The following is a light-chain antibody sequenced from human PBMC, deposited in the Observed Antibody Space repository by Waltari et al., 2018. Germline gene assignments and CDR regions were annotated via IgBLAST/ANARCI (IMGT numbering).Light chain of an antibody. V-gene: IGLV1-44*01. Sequence: QSVLTQPPSASGTPGQRVTISCSGSAPNIGGNLVTWYQQLPGQAPKRLIYRSDLRPSGVPDRFSGSKSGTSASLAISGLQSEDEADYFCASWDDSLNGHWVFGGGTKVTVL. CDR1: APNIGGNL. J-gene: IGLJ3*02. CDR3: ASWDDSLNGHWV. CDR2: RSD.